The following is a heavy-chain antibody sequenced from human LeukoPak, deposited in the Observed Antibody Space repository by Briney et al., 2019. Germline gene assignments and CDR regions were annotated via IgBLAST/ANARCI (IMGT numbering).Heavy chain of an antibody. J-gene: IGHJ1*01. CDR2: INHSVRT. CDR3: AREAARIAGKYFLQ. D-gene: IGHD6-13*01. CDR1: GGSFSGYY. V-gene: IGHV4-34*01. Sequence: NPSETLSLTCAVHGGSFSGYYWSSIPQTPGKGLERIGDINHSVRTNYKPFLNSRVTIAVDTSKNPFSLKLSSVTAADTAVYYCAREAARIAGKYFLQWGQGTLVTVSS.